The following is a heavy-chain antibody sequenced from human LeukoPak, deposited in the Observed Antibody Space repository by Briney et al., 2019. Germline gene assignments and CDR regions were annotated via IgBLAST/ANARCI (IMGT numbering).Heavy chain of an antibody. D-gene: IGHD1-1*01. CDR2: INTDGSTT. J-gene: IGHJ5*02. CDR3: ARGAGGTGVWFDP. CDR1: GFTFSGYW. V-gene: IGHV3-74*01. Sequence: GGSLRLSCAASGFTFSGYWMHWVRQAPGKGLVWVSRINTDGSTTNYADSVKGRFTISRDNAKNTLHLQMNSLRADDTAVYYCARGAGGTGVWFDPWGQGTRSPSPQ.